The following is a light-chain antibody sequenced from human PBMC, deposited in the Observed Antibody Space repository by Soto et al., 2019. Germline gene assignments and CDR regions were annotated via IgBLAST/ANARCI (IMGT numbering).Light chain of an antibody. J-gene: IGKJ3*01. V-gene: IGKV1-27*01. CDR1: QGISNY. CDR3: QKYNSVPFT. CDR2: GAS. Sequence: DIQMTQSPSSLSASVGDRVTITCRASQGISNYLAWYQQKPGKVPKVLIYGASTLQSGVPSRFNGSGSGTEFTLTISSLQPEDVATYYCQKYNSVPFTFGPGTKVDFK.